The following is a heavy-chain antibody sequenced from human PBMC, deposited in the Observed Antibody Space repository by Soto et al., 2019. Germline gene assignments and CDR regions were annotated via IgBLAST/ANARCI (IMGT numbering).Heavy chain of an antibody. CDR1: GFTFSNAW. J-gene: IGHJ6*02. V-gene: IGHV3-15*07. Sequence: GGSLRLSCAASGFTFSNAWMNWVRQAPGKGLEWVGRIKSKTDGGTTDYAAPVKGRFTISRDDSKNTLYLQMNSLKTEDTAVYYCSTDLLADTGYYVWGSYRDYYYYYYGMDVWGQGTTVTVSS. CDR2: IKSKTDGGTT. D-gene: IGHD3-16*02. CDR3: STDLLADTGYYVWGSYRDYYYYYYGMDV.